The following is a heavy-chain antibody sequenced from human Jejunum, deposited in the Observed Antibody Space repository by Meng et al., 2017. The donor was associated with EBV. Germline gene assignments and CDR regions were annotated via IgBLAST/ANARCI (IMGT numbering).Heavy chain of an antibody. CDR3: VRGPWNN. CDR1: GFIVSGHS. J-gene: IGHJ4*02. CDR2: IYTDGST. D-gene: IGHD1/OR15-1a*01. V-gene: IGHV3-53*01. Sequence: EVRGLEFGKGVAHPGGSLKPSFSAFGFIVSGHSMSWVRQAPGKGLEWVSVIYTDGSTYYADSVKGRFTISRDNSKNTLFIQMNNLRVDDTAVYYCVRGPWNNWGQGTLVTVSS.